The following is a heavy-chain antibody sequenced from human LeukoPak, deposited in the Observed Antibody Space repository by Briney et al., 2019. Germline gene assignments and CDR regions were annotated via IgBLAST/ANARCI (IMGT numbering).Heavy chain of an antibody. CDR3: ARHYDLWSGYNY. CDR2: IYHTGSV. J-gene: IGHJ4*02. CDR1: SGSINSNYW. D-gene: IGHD3-3*01. Sequence: SETLSLTCAVSSGSINSNYWWTWVRQSPGKGLEWIGEIYHTGSVNYNLSLESRVTISRDRSKNQFSLMLRSVTAADTAVYYCARHYDLWSGYNYWGQGLLVTVSS. V-gene: IGHV4-4*02.